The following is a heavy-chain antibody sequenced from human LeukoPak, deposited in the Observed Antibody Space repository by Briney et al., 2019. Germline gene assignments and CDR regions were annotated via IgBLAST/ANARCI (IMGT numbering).Heavy chain of an antibody. CDR2: TYYRSKWYN. Sequence: SQTLSLTFALSGDSVSINSAAGNWIRQSPARGLEWLGSTYYRSKWYNDYAVSGKSRITINPDTSKNQFSLQLNSVPPEDTAVYYCAREYYGDLDYWGQGTLVTVPS. CDR1: GDSVSINSAA. D-gene: IGHD4-17*01. J-gene: IGHJ4*02. V-gene: IGHV6-1*01. CDR3: AREYYGDLDY.